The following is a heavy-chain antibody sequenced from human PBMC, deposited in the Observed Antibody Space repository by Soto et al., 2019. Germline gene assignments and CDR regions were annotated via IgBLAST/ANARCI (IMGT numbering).Heavy chain of an antibody. CDR2: IIPILDTP. CDR3: ARLFPAVMVLGTFPPGAHNYGSDV. J-gene: IGHJ6*02. D-gene: IGHD2-8*01. V-gene: IGHV1-69*08. CDR1: GGTFSRYT. Sequence: QVQLVQSGAEVKKPGSSVKVSCKASGGTFSRYTFTWVRQAPGQGLEWMGRIIPILDTPNYAQNVQGRVTITADKPTATASRDLSSLTSDDTAAYYCARLFPAVMVLGTFPPGAHNYGSDVWSQGTTVTHSS.